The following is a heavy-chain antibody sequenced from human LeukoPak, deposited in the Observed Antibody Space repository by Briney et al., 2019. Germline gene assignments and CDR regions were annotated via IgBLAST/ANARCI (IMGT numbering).Heavy chain of an antibody. CDR1: GFTFSSYA. V-gene: IGHV3-23*01. D-gene: IGHD3-10*01. J-gene: IGHJ4*02. CDR3: AKDSVWFGEYTEYYFDY. CDR2: ISSGGGNT. Sequence: PGGSLRLSCEASGFTFSSYAMSWIRQAPGKGLEWVSAISSGGGNTDYADSVKGRFTISRDNSKNTLYLQMNSLRAEDTAVYYCAKDSVWFGEYTEYYFDYWGQGTLVTVSS.